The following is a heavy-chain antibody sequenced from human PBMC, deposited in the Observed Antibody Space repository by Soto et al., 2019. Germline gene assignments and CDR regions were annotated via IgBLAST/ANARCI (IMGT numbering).Heavy chain of an antibody. D-gene: IGHD6-19*01. CDR2: ISSNGVGT. Sequence: GGSLRLSCAASGFTFSNYAMDWVRQAPGKVLEYVSGISSNGVGTYYANSVKDRFTISRDNSKNTLYLQMGSLRAEDMAVYYCARREQSDYYYMDVWGNGTSVTVSS. V-gene: IGHV3-64*01. CDR3: ARREQSDYYYMDV. CDR1: GFTFSNYA. J-gene: IGHJ6*03.